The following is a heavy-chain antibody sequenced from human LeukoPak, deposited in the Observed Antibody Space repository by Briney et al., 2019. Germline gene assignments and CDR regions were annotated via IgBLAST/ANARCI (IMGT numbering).Heavy chain of an antibody. Sequence: GGSLRLSCAASGFTFSNFWMHWVRQAPGKGLEGVSRIYNDGSIKTYADSVKGGFTISRDKSKNTLYMQMNRLRAEDTAVYYCARVTSGAYFDYWGQGTLVTVSS. CDR1: GFTFSNFW. D-gene: IGHD3-10*01. CDR3: ARVTSGAYFDY. J-gene: IGHJ4*02. CDR2: IYNDGSIK. V-gene: IGHV3-74*01.